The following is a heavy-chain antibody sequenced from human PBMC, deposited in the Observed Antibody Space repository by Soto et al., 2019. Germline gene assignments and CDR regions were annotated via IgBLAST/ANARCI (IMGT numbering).Heavy chain of an antibody. D-gene: IGHD3-10*01. CDR1: GYTFTSYD. Sequence: ASVEVSCKASGYTFTSYDINWVRQATGQGLEWMGWMNPNSGNTGYAQKFQGRVTMTRNTSISTAYMELSSLRSEDTAVYYCARALGVRGVIAKRYCFDFWGQGTLVTVSS. J-gene: IGHJ4*02. V-gene: IGHV1-8*01. CDR2: MNPNSGNT. CDR3: ARALGVRGVIAKRYCFDF.